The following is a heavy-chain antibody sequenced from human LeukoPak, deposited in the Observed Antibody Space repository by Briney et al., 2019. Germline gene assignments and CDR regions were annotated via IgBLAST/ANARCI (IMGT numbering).Heavy chain of an antibody. D-gene: IGHD6-13*01. J-gene: IGHJ4*02. CDR1: GFTFSSYA. CDR2: ISGSGGST. CDR3: AREAAAPHDY. Sequence: PGGSLRLSCAASGFTFSSYAMSWVRQAPGKELEWVSAISGSGGSTYYADSVKGRFTISRDNAKNSLYLQMNSLRAEDTAVYYCAREAAAPHDYWGQGTLVTVSS. V-gene: IGHV3-23*01.